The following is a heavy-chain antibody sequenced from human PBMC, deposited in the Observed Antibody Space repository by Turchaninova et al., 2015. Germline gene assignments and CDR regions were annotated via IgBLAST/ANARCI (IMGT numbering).Heavy chain of an antibody. CDR1: GYTFTDYY. CDR2: INPNSGGT. V-gene: IGHV1-2*06. CDR3: STLTVVITTQDH. D-gene: IGHD3-9*01. J-gene: IGHJ4*02. Sequence: QVQLVQSGAEVKTPGASVKASGKASGYTFTDYYLHWVRQAPGQGLEWMGRINPNSGGTNSAQRFQGRVTLTRDTSISTAYMELDNLRSDDTAMYYCSTLTVVITTQDHWGQGTLVTVSS.